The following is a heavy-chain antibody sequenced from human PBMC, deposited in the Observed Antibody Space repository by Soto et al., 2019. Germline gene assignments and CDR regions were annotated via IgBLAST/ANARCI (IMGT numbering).Heavy chain of an antibody. CDR3: GRSREGYSFYFYYGMDG. CDR1: GFTFTSYG. J-gene: IGHJ6*02. Sequence: GGSLRLSCAASGFTFTSYGMHWVRQAPGKGLEWLALILHDGSAEYYADSVKGQFTISRDNSKNTLYLQMNSLRAEDTAVYYCGRSREGYSFYFYYGMDGWGQGTTVTVSS. CDR2: ILHDGSAE. D-gene: IGHD4-4*01. V-gene: IGHV3-30*03.